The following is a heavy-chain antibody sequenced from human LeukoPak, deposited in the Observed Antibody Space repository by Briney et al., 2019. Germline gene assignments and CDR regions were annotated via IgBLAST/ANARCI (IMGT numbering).Heavy chain of an antibody. Sequence: SETLSLSCTVSGGSVSSDSYFWTWIRQPPGKGLEWIGYIYYSGSNNYNPSLKSRVTISLDTAKSQISLKLSSVTAADTAVYYCARGQMRLQDYWGQGTLVTVSS. V-gene: IGHV4-61*01. CDR3: ARGQMRLQDY. J-gene: IGHJ4*02. CDR1: GGSVSSDSYF. CDR2: IYYSGSN.